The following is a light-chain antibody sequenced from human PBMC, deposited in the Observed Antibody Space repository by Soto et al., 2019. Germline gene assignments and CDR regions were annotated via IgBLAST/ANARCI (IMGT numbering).Light chain of an antibody. CDR2: EVT. CDR1: GSDVGGYDY. Sequence: ALTQPASVSGSPGQSITISCTGTGSDVGGYDYVSWYQHHPGKAPKVMIYEVTNRPSGVSNRFSGSKSGNTASLTISGLLAEDEADYYCSSYTSSSTYVFGTGTKVTVL. J-gene: IGLJ1*01. V-gene: IGLV2-14*01. CDR3: SSYTSSSTYV.